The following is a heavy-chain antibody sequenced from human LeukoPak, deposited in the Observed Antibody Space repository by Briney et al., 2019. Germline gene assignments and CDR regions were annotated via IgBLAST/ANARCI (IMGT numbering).Heavy chain of an antibody. Sequence: SETLSLTCTVSGGSVSSGSYYWSWIRQPPGKGLEWIGYIYYSGSTNYNPSLKSRVTIPVDTSKNQFSLKLSSVTAADTAVYYCARDVSGPLDYGMDVWGQGTTVTVSS. D-gene: IGHD2-15*01. V-gene: IGHV4-61*01. CDR3: ARDVSGPLDYGMDV. CDR2: IYYSGST. CDR1: GGSVSSGSYY. J-gene: IGHJ6*02.